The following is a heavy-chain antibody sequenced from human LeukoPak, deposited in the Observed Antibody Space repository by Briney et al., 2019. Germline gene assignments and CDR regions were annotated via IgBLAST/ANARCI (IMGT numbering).Heavy chain of an antibody. D-gene: IGHD3-10*01. CDR1: GGSISSSNW. J-gene: IGHJ6*03. CDR3: ARDRPFARGVTTNRYYYYYMDV. CDR2: IYHSGST. V-gene: IGHV4-4*02. Sequence: SGTLSLTCAVSGGSISSSNWWSWVRQPPGKGLEWIGEIYHSGSTNYNPSLKSRVTISVDKSKNQFSLKLSSVTAADTAVYYCARDRPFARGVTTNRYYYYYMDVWGKGTTVTVSS.